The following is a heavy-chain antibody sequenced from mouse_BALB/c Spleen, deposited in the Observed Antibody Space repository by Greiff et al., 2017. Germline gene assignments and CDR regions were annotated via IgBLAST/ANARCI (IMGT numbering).Heavy chain of an antibody. J-gene: IGHJ3*01. CDR3: ARNYRYDEEFAY. Sequence: EVKLMESGPGLVKPSQSLSLTCTVTGYSITSDYAWNWIRQFPGNKLEWMGYISYSGSTSYNPSLKSRISITRDTSKNQFFLQLNSVTTEDTATYYCARNYRYDEEFAYWGQGTLVTVSA. CDR1: GYSITSDYA. D-gene: IGHD2-14*01. V-gene: IGHV3-2*02. CDR2: ISYSGST.